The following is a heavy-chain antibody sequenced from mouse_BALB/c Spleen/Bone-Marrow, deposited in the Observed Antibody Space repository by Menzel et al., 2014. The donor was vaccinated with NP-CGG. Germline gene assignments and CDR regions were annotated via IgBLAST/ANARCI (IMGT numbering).Heavy chain of an antibody. V-gene: IGHV5-6-5*01. CDR1: GFTFSTYA. CDR3: ARAPQLLYYFDY. D-gene: IGHD4-1*02. Sequence: EVNVVESGGGLVKPGGSLKLSCAASGFTFSTYAMSWVRQTPEKRLEWVASISNGGSTYYQDSVKGRFTISRDNARSILYLQMSSLRSEDTAMYYCARAPQLLYYFDYWGQGTTPTVSS. J-gene: IGHJ2*01. CDR2: ISNGGST.